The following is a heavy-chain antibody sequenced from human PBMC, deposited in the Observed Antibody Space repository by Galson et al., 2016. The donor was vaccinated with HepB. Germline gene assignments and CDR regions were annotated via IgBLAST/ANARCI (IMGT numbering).Heavy chain of an antibody. Sequence: SLRLSCAASGFIFSNYAMSWVRQAPGKGLEWVSAISGCGAGTNYADSVRGRFTISRDNSKNTLYLQMNSLTAEDTAVYYCAKTPPGSSIQYFDYWGQGTLVTGSS. V-gene: IGHV3-23*01. CDR3: AKTPPGSSIQYFDY. J-gene: IGHJ4*02. D-gene: IGHD6-6*01. CDR2: ISGCGAGT. CDR1: GFIFSNYA.